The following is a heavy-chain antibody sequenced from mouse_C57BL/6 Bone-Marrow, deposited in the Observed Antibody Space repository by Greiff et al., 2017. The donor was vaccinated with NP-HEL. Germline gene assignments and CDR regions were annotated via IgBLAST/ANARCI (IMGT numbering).Heavy chain of an antibody. CDR1: GYTFTSYW. D-gene: IGHD4-1*01. J-gene: IGHJ2*01. CDR2: IDPSDSYT. Sequence: QVQLQQPGAELVMPGASVKLSCKASGYTFTSYWMHWVKQRPGQGLEWIGEIDPSDSYTNYNQKFKGKSTLTVDKSSSTAYMQLSSLTSEDSAVYYCAKQTGTFLDYWGQGTTLTVSS. V-gene: IGHV1-69*01. CDR3: AKQTGTFLDY.